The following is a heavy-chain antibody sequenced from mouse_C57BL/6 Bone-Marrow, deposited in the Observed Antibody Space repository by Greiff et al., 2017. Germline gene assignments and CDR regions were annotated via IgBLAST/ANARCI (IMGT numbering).Heavy chain of an antibody. CDR1: GYTFTSYW. V-gene: IGHV1-69*01. CDR3: ASRGY. J-gene: IGHJ2*01. Sequence: VQLQQPGAELVMPGASVKLSCKASGYTFTSYWMHWVKQRPGQGLEWIGEIDPSDSYTNYNQKFKGKSTLTVDKSSSPAYMQLSSLTSEDSAVYYCASRGYWGQGTTLTVSS. CDR2: IDPSDSYT.